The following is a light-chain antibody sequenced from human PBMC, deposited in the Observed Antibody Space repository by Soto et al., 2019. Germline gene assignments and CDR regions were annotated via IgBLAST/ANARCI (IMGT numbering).Light chain of an antibody. V-gene: IGLV2-14*01. CDR2: DVT. CDR3: CSYTTSSTPYV. Sequence: QSVLTQPASVSGSPGQSITISCTGASSDVGGYDYVSWYQQHPGKAPKLMIYDVTTRPSGVSNRFSGSKSGNTASLTISGLQAEDEADYYCCSYTTSSTPYVFGPGTKLTVL. J-gene: IGLJ1*01. CDR1: SSDVGGYDY.